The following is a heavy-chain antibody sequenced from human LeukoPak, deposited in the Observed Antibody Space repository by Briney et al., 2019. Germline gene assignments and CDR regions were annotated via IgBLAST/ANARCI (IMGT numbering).Heavy chain of an antibody. J-gene: IGHJ5*02. CDR2: IIPIFGTA. Sequence: AASVNVSCKASGGTFSSYAISWVRQAPGQGLEWMGGIIPIFGTANYAQKFQGRVTVTADESTSTAYMELSSLRSEDTAVYYCAASTVGFGVVIIRTNWFDPWGQGTLVTVSS. CDR3: AASTVGFGVVIIRTNWFDP. D-gene: IGHD3-3*01. CDR1: GGTFSSYA. V-gene: IGHV1-69*13.